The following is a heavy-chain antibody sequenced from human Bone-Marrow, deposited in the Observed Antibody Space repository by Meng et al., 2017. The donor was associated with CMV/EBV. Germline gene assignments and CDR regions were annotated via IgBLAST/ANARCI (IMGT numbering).Heavy chain of an antibody. CDR2: ITSGSRYI. V-gene: IGHV3-21*01. Sequence: GESLKISCAASGFTFSSYAMNWVRQAPGKGLEWVSSITSGSRYIYYADSVKGRFTVSRDNARNSLYLQMNSLRAEDTAVYYCARGRGIVGTIVQYYFDHWGQGPLVTVSS. D-gene: IGHD5-12*01. CDR1: GFTFSSYA. CDR3: ARGRGIVGTIVQYYFDH. J-gene: IGHJ4*02.